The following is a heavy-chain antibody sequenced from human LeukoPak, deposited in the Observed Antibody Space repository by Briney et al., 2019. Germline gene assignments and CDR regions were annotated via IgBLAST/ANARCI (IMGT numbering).Heavy chain of an antibody. CDR1: GYSFTAYY. V-gene: IGHV1-2*02. Sequence: ASVKVSCKTSGYSFTAYYMNWVRQAPGQGLEWMGWINPNSGGTNYAQKFQGRVTMTRDTSISTAYMDLSSLRSDDTAVYYCARDCSEATDIIHYWGQGTLVTVSS. D-gene: IGHD1-26*01. CDR2: INPNSGGT. CDR3: ARDCSEATDIIHY. J-gene: IGHJ4*02.